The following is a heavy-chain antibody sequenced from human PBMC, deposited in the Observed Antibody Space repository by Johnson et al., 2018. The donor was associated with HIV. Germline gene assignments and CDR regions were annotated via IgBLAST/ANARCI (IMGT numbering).Heavy chain of an antibody. CDR2: ISAGST. J-gene: IGHJ3*02. CDR1: GFTVSSNE. CDR3: ARLTWDQNRGWDAFDI. Sequence: VQLVESRGVLVQPGGSLRLSCAASGFTVSSNEMSWVRQAPGKGLEWVSSISAGSTYYADSMKGRFTISRDNSKNTLYLQMNSLRPEDTAVYYCARLTWDQNRGWDAFDIWGQGTMVTVSS. V-gene: IGHV3-38-3*01. D-gene: IGHD1-26*01.